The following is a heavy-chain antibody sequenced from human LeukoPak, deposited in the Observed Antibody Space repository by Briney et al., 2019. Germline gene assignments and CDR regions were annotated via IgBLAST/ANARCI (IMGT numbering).Heavy chain of an antibody. V-gene: IGHV4-39*07. Sequence: SETLSLTCTVSCDSVTSSTYYWGWIRQPPGKGLEWIGSIYYSGGTYYNPSLKSRVSISLDTSKNHFSLRLSSVTAADTAVYFCATVGYGELSIDYWGQGTLVTVSS. CDR2: IYYSGGT. J-gene: IGHJ4*02. CDR1: CDSVTSSTYY. D-gene: IGHD3-10*01. CDR3: ATVGYGELSIDY.